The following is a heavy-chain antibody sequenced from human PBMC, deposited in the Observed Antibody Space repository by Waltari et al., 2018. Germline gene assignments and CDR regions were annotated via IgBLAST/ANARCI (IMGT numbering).Heavy chain of an antibody. CDR1: GFTFSSYS. Sequence: EVQLVESGGGLVQPGGSLRLSCAASGFTFSSYSMNWVRQAPGKGLEWVSYISSSSSTIYYADSVKGRFTISRDNAKNSLYLQMNSLRAEDTAVYYCARGLYCSSTSCLKPDAFDIWGQGTMVTVSS. J-gene: IGHJ3*02. V-gene: IGHV3-48*04. CDR3: ARGLYCSSTSCLKPDAFDI. CDR2: ISSSSSTI. D-gene: IGHD2-2*01.